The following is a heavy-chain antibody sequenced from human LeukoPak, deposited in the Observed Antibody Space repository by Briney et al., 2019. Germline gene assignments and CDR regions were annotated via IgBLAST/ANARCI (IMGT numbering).Heavy chain of an antibody. CDR3: ARDLLNEGNHLDY. CDR2: IYYSGST. J-gene: IGHJ4*02. CDR1: GVSISSGDYY. Sequence: MSSQTLSLTCTVSGVSISSGDYYWSWIRQPPGKGLEWIGYIYYSGSTYYNPSLKSRVTISVDTSKNQFSLKLSSVTAAGTAVYYCARDLLNEGNHLDYWGQGTLVTVSS. V-gene: IGHV4-30-4*01. D-gene: IGHD4-23*01.